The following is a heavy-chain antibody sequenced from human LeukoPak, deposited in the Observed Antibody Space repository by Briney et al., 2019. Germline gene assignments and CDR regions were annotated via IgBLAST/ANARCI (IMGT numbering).Heavy chain of an antibody. V-gene: IGHV3-21*06. CDR2: MSETGSRQ. CDR1: GFTFSSFS. Sequence: PGGSLRLSCVASGFTFSSFSMNWVRQAPGMGLEWVSSMSETGSRQFYTDSVKGRFSISRDNAKNSVYLHLNSLKVEDTAIYYCARATSEDTALDYWGQGTLVTVFS. D-gene: IGHD5-18*01. CDR3: ARATSEDTALDY. J-gene: IGHJ4*02.